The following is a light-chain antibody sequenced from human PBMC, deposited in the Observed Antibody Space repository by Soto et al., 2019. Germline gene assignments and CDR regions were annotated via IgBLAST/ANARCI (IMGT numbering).Light chain of an antibody. CDR2: GNS. CDR1: SSNIGAGYD. CDR3: CSYRRGGTLV. J-gene: IGLJ2*01. V-gene: IGLV1-40*01. Sequence: QSVLTQPPSVSGAPGQRVTISCTGSSSNIGAGYDVHWYQQLPGTAPKLLIFGNSNRPSGVPDRFSGSNSGTSASLAITGLQAEDEADYYCCSYRRGGTLVFAGGTKLIVL.